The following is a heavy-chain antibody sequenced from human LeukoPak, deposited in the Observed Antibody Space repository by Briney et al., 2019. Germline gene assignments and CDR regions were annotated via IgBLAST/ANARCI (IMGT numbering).Heavy chain of an antibody. CDR3: ARATWIQLWFDY. J-gene: IGHJ4*02. D-gene: IGHD5-18*01. V-gene: IGHV4-30-2*01. CDR1: GGSISSGGYY. CDR2: IYHSGST. Sequence: PSQTLSLTCTVSGGSISSGGYYWSWIRQPPGKGLEWIGYIYHSGSTYYNPSLKSRVTISVDRSKNQFSLKLSSVTAADTAVYYCARATWIQLWFDYWGQGTLVTVSS.